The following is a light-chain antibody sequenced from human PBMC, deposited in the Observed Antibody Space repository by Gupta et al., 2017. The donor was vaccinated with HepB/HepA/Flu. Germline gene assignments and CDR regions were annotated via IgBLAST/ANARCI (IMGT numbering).Light chain of an antibody. V-gene: IGKV3-15*01. CDR1: QSVGSD. J-gene: IGKJ1*01. Sequence: ETVMTQSPGTLPVSPGGTATLSCRASQSVGSDLAWFQQRPGQAPRLLIYGANIRATGIPARFSGSGSGTEFTLTIRSLQSGDFGVYYCQQYNHWPPWTFGQGTKVEIK. CDR2: GAN. CDR3: QQYNHWPPWT.